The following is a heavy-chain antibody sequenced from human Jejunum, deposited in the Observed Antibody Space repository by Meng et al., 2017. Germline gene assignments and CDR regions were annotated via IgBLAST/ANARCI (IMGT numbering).Heavy chain of an antibody. CDR2: ITAGNGNT. CDR3: AREDDYRNYFDY. V-gene: IGHV1-3*01. Sequence: SGAQLKRPTTPVKVSCKAPGYTFNNYPMHWVRQAPGQRLEWMGRITAGNGNTKYSQEFQGRITISRDTSASTAYMELRSLRSEDTAFYYCAREDDYRNYFDYWGQGTLVTVSS. CDR1: GYTFNNYP. D-gene: IGHD4-11*01. J-gene: IGHJ4*02.